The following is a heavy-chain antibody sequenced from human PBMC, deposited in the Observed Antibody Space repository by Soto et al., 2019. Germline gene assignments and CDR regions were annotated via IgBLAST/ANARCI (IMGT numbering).Heavy chain of an antibody. CDR3: ARGMVGSTPPDY. J-gene: IGHJ4*02. CDR2: VIPLFGTT. D-gene: IGHD1-26*01. Sequence: WVRQAPGQGLEWMGEVIPLFGTTNYAQKFQGRVTITADESTNTAYMELSSLRSEDTAVYYCARGMVGSTPPDYWGQGTLVTVSS. V-gene: IGHV1-69*01.